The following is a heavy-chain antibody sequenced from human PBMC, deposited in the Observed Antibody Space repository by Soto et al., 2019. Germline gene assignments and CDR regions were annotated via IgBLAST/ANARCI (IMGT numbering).Heavy chain of an antibody. V-gene: IGHV1-69*06. D-gene: IGHD7-27*01. CDR3: ARILTPTPNPYYGMDV. CDR1: GGTFSSYA. CDR2: IIPIFGTA. Sequence: SVKVPCKASGGTFSSYAIIWVRQAPGQGLEWMGGIIPIFGTANYAQKFQGRVTITADKSTSTAYMELSSLRSEDTAVYYCARILTPTPNPYYGMDVWGQGTTVTVSS. J-gene: IGHJ6*02.